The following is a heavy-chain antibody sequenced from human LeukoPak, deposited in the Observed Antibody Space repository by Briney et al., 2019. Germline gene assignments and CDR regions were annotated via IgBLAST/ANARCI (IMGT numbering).Heavy chain of an antibody. D-gene: IGHD6-19*01. CDR1: GYTFTGYY. Sequence: ASVKVSCKASGYTFTGYYMHWVRQAPGQGLEWMGWINPNSGGTISSQNFQGRVTLTRDTSISTAYMELSRLRSDDTAVYYCARDSSDPEQWLVPWYFDYWGQGTLVTVSS. CDR3: ARDSSDPEQWLVPWYFDY. CDR2: INPNSGGT. V-gene: IGHV1-2*02. J-gene: IGHJ4*02.